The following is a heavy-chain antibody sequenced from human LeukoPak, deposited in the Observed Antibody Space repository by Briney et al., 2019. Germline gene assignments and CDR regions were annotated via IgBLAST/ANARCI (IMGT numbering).Heavy chain of an antibody. CDR1: GFTFSSYA. CDR2: ISYDGSNR. V-gene: IGHV3-30*04. CDR3: VRSAFHAGSGNYYDY. J-gene: IGHJ4*01. Sequence: GRSLRLSCAASGFTFSSYAMHWVRQAPGKGLEWVAVISYDGSNRNYADSVKGRFTISRDNSNTTLYLQMNSLRAEDTAMYYCVRSAFHAGSGNYYDYWGHGTLVTVSS. D-gene: IGHD3-22*01.